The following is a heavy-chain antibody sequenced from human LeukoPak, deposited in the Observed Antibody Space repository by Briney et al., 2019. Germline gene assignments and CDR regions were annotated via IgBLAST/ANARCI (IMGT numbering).Heavy chain of an antibody. Sequence: GASVKVSCKASRYTFTDYYIHWVRQAPGQGLEWMGWINPKTGGTESAERFQDRVTMTRVTSISTVYMEIIGLTSDDTAIYYCSRGRGTQVIGSLQYLWGQGSRVTVSS. CDR2: INPKTGGT. J-gene: IGHJ4*02. CDR1: RYTFTDYY. V-gene: IGHV1-2*02. CDR3: SRGRGTQVIGSLQYL. D-gene: IGHD4-11*01.